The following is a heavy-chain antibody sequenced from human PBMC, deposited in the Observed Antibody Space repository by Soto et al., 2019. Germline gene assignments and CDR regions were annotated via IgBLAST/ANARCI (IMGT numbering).Heavy chain of an antibody. J-gene: IGHJ6*02. CDR2: INPNSGGT. V-gene: IGHV1-2*02. Sequence: ASVKVSCKASGYTFTGYYMHWVRQAPGQGLEWMGWINPNSGGTNYAQKFQGRVTMTRDTSITTAYMELSRLRSDDTAVYYCAGGGVAATRDYYYGMDVWGQGTTVTVSS. CDR1: GYTFTGYY. CDR3: AGGGVAATRDYYYGMDV. D-gene: IGHD2-15*01.